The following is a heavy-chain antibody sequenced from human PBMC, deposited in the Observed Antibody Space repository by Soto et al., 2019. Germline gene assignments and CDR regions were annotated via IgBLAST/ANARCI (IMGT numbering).Heavy chain of an antibody. D-gene: IGHD2-15*01. V-gene: IGHV3-33*01. J-gene: IGHJ4*02. CDR1: GFTFSSYG. CDR3: ARDGYCSGGRCYSVPVFDY. CDR2: IWYDGSNK. Sequence: QVQLVESGGGVVQPGRSLRLSCAASGFTFSSYGMHWVRQAPGKGLEWVAVIWYDGSNKYYADSVKGRFTIARDNSKNKLYLQMTSLRAEDTAVYYCARDGYCSGGRCYSVPVFDYWGQGTLVIVSS.